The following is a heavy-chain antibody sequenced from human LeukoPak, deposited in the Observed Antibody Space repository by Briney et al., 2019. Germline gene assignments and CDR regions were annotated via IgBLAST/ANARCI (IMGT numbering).Heavy chain of an antibody. J-gene: IGHJ5*02. CDR2: IIPIFGTA. V-gene: IGHV1-69*06. CDR1: GGTFSSYA. CDR3: ARAEAYYDILTGYSRNRNWFDP. Sequence: GASVKVSCKASGGTFSSYAISWVGQAAGQGGEWMGGIIPIFGTANYAQKFQGRVTITADKSTSTAYMELSSLRSEDTAVYYCARAEAYYDILTGYSRNRNWFDPWGQGTLVTVSS. D-gene: IGHD3-9*01.